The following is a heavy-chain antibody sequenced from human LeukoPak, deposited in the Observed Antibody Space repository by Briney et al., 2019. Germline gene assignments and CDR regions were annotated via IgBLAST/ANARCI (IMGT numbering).Heavy chain of an antibody. Sequence: GRSLRLSCAASGFTFSSYGMHWVRQAPGKGLEWVAVISYDGSNKYYADSVKGRFTISRDNSKNTLYLQMNSLRAEDTAVYYCAKDLYIVVVVAAINYGMDVWGQGTTVTVSS. CDR3: AKDLYIVVVVAAINYGMDV. V-gene: IGHV3-30*18. D-gene: IGHD2-15*01. J-gene: IGHJ6*02. CDR1: GFTFSSYG. CDR2: ISYDGSNK.